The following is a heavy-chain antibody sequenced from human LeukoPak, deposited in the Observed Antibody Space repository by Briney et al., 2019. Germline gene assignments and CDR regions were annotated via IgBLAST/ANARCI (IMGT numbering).Heavy chain of an antibody. J-gene: IGHJ4*02. Sequence: PGESLRISCKGSGYSFTNHWIGWVRQMPGKGLEWMGIIYPGDSDTRYSPSFQGQVTISADKSITTAYLQWSSLKASDTAMYYCARHELSQILTALDYWGQGTLVTVSS. CDR3: ARHELSQILTALDY. CDR2: IYPGDSDT. CDR1: GYSFTNHW. D-gene: IGHD3-9*01. V-gene: IGHV5-51*01.